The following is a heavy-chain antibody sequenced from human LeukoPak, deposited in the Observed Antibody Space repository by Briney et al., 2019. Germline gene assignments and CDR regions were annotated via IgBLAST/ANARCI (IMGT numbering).Heavy chain of an antibody. CDR3: ARERLSIVNWFDP. D-gene: IGHD3-16*02. CDR1: GYTFTSYD. J-gene: IGHJ5*02. V-gene: IGHV7-4-1*02. Sequence: ASVTVSCKASGYTFTSYDINWVRQATGQGLEWMGWINTNTGNPTYAQGFTGRFVFSLDTSVSTAYLQISSLKAEDTAVYYCARERLSIVNWFDPWGQGTLVTVSS. CDR2: INTNTGNP.